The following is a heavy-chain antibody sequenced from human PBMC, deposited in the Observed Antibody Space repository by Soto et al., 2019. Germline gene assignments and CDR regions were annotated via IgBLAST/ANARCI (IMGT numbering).Heavy chain of an antibody. J-gene: IGHJ3*02. CDR3: ASASGSYLSADAFDI. Sequence: QVQLQESGPGLVKPSQTLSLTCTVSGCSISSGDYYWSWIRQPPGKGLEWIEYIYYSGSTYYNPSLKSRVTRSVDTSKNQFPLELRSVTAADTAVYYCASASGSYLSADAFDIWGQGTMVTVSS. CDR1: GCSISSGDYY. V-gene: IGHV4-30-4*01. D-gene: IGHD3-10*01. CDR2: IYYSGST.